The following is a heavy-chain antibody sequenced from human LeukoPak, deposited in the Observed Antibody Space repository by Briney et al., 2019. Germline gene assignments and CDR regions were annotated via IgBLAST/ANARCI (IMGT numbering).Heavy chain of an antibody. CDR2: IYSAGNT. CDR1: GFTVSSNH. D-gene: IGHD1-1*01. Sequence: GGSLRLSCAASGFTVSSNHMSWVRQAPGEGLEWVSIIYSAGNTNYADSVKGRFTISRDNSKNTLYLQMDSLRVEDTAVYSCVGRSSGRNYWGHGTLVTVPS. J-gene: IGHJ4*01. V-gene: IGHV3-66*01. CDR3: VGRSSGRNY.